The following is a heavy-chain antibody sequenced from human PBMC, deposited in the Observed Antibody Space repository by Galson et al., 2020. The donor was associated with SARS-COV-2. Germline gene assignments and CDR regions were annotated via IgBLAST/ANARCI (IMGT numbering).Heavy chain of an antibody. CDR1: GFTFSDYF. CDR3: ARHQRPVGYCSSASCPDAFDI. CDR2: ISTSGSTI. D-gene: IGHD2-2*01. Sequence: GESLKISCAASGFTFSDYFMSWIRQAPGKGLEWVSYISTSGSTIFYADSVMGRFAISRDNANNSLYLQMNSLRAEDTAVYYCARHQRPVGYCSSASCPDAFDIWGQGTLVTVSS. J-gene: IGHJ3*02. V-gene: IGHV3-11*01.